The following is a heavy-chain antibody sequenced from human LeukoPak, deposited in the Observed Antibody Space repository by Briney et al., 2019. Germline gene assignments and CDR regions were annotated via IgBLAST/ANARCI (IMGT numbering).Heavy chain of an antibody. D-gene: IGHD3-22*01. V-gene: IGHV3-66*01. CDR2: IYRGGNT. J-gene: IGHJ6*02. CDR1: GFAVSSNY. CDR3: ARCPYYDRSGYYAHYYYGMDV. Sequence: PGGSLRLSCSASGFAVSSNYMTWVRQPPRKGLEWVSVIYRGGNTYYADSVKGRFTISRDNSENSLYLQMNSLTVEDTAVYYCARCPYYDRSGYYAHYYYGMDVWGQGTTVTVSS.